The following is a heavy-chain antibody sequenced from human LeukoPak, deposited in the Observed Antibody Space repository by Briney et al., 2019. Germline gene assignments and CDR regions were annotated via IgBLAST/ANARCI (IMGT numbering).Heavy chain of an antibody. CDR3: ARRRGRDGGIDY. D-gene: IGHD2-15*01. J-gene: IGHJ4*02. Sequence: PSETLSLTCTVSGGSISSSSYYWGWIRQPPGKGLEWIGSIYYSGSTYYNPSLKSRVTISVDTSKNQFSLKLSSVTAADTAVYYCARRRGRDGGIDYWGQGTLVTVSS. CDR2: IYYSGST. CDR1: GGSISSSSYY. V-gene: IGHV4-39*01.